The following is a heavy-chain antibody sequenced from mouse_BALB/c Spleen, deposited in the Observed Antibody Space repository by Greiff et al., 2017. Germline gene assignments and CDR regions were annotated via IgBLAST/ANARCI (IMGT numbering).Heavy chain of an antibody. CDR1: GYSFTGYF. D-gene: IGHD1-1*01. CDR2: INPYNGDT. J-gene: IGHJ4*01. CDR3: AKDYGTY. Sequence: EVQLVESGPELVKPGASVKISCKASGYSFTGYFMNWVMQSHGKSLEWIGRINPYNGDTFYNQKFKGKATLTVDKSSSTAHMELRSLASEDSAVYDCAKDYGTYWGQGTAVTVSS. V-gene: IGHV1-20*02.